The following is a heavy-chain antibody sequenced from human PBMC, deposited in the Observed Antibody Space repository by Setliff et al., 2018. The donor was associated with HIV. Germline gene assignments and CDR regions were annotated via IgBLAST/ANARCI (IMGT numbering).Heavy chain of an antibody. CDR2: ISVYNGNI. CDR1: GYTFTSYG. Sequence: ASVKVSCKASGYTFTSYGISWVRQAPGLGLEWMGWISVYNGNINYAQNLQGRVTMTTDTSTSTAYMELRSLRSDDTAVYYCARIYCGGDCYPPNDAFDIWGQGTMVTVSS. J-gene: IGHJ3*02. D-gene: IGHD2-21*02. V-gene: IGHV1-18*01. CDR3: ARIYCGGDCYPPNDAFDI.